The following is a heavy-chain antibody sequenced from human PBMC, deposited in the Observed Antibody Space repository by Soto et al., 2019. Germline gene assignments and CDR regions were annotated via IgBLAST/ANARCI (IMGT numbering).Heavy chain of an antibody. V-gene: IGHV1-2*02. CDR3: VTSSGSYSYYGMDV. J-gene: IGHJ6*02. CDR2: INPNSGGT. Sequence: GASVKVSCKASGYTFTGYYMHWVRQAPGQGLEWMGWINPNSGGTNYAQKFQGRVTMTRDTSISTAYMELSRLRSDDTAVYYCVTSSGSYSYYGMDVWGQGTTVTVSS. CDR1: GYTFTGYY. D-gene: IGHD1-26*01.